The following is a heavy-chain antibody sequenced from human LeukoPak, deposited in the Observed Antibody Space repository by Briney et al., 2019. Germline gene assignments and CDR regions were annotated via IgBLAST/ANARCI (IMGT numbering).Heavy chain of an antibody. D-gene: IGHD2-2*01. CDR1: GSTFTSHE. Sequence: GGSLRLSCAASGSTFTSHEMNWVRQAPGKGLEWVSYITSTSTTYYADSVKGRFTISRDNAKNSLYLQMNSVRAEDTATHYCARGGYCGSTRCYVFNAFDIWGQGTMVTVSS. CDR3: ARGGYCGSTRCYVFNAFDI. CDR2: ITSTSTT. V-gene: IGHV3-48*03. J-gene: IGHJ3*02.